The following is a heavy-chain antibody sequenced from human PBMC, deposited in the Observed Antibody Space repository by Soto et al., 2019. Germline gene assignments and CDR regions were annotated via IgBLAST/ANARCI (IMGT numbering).Heavy chain of an antibody. J-gene: IGHJ5*02. CDR2: IYPGDSDT. Sequence: PGESLKISCKGSGYSFTSYWIGWVRQMPGKGLEWMGIIYPGDSDTRYSPSFQGQVTISADKSISTAYLQWSSLKASDTAIYYCAGQLVRSSPWFDPWGQGTLVTVSS. V-gene: IGHV5-51*01. D-gene: IGHD6-6*01. CDR3: AGQLVRSSPWFDP. CDR1: GYSFTSYW.